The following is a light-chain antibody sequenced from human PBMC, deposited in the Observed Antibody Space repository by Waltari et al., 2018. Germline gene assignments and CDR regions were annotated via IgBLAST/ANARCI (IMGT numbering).Light chain of an antibody. CDR3: QQYNSYLRT. V-gene: IGKV1-5*01. CDR2: DAS. J-gene: IGKJ4*01. CDR1: QTISSW. Sequence: DIQMTQSPSTLSASVGDRVTITCRVSQTISSWLAWYQQKPGKAPNLLIYDASSLESGVPSRLSGSGSGTEFTLTISSLQPDDFAIYYCQQYNSYLRTFGGGTKVEIK.